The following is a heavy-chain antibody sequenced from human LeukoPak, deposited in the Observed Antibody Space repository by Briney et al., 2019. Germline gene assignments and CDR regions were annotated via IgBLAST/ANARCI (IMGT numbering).Heavy chain of an antibody. J-gene: IGHJ4*02. D-gene: IGHD1-26*01. CDR1: GFTFSSYW. CDR2: IKEDGSEK. V-gene: IGHV3-7*01. Sequence: PGGSLTLSCAASGFTFSSYWMSWVRQAPGKGLEWVANIKEDGSEKYYVDSVKGRSTITRDHAEQSIYLQMYSLSAEDTAVYFRARDKPSGIYVGSVFDYCGEGTLVTASS. CDR3: ARDKPSGIYVGSVFDY.